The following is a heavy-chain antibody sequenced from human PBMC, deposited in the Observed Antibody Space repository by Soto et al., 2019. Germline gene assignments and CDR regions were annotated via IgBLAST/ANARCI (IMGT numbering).Heavy chain of an antibody. V-gene: IGHV4-61*01. CDR2: MYSSGSI. CDR1: VGSVSSGRYY. Sequence: QVQLQESGPGPVKPSETLSLTCTVSVGSVSSGRYYWSWIRQPPGKGLEWIGYMYSSGSINYNPSLRSRVNISVDTSKDQFSLKLSSVTAADTAVYYCAREDFSYGMDVWGQGTTVTVSS. J-gene: IGHJ6*02. CDR3: AREDFSYGMDV.